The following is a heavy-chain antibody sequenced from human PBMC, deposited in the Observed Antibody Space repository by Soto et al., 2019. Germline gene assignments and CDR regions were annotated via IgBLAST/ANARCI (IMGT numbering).Heavy chain of an antibody. CDR2: MNPNSGNT. CDR3: ARGGGTVTTSYYYYYMDV. V-gene: IGHV1-8*01. Sequence: QVQLVQSGAEVKKPGASVKVSCKASGYTFTSYDINWVRQATGQGLEWMGWMNPNSGNTGYAQKFQGRVTITRNTSISTAYMELSSRRSEDTAVYYCARGGGTVTTSYYYYYMDVWGKGTTVTVSS. J-gene: IGHJ6*03. D-gene: IGHD4-4*01. CDR1: GYTFTSYD.